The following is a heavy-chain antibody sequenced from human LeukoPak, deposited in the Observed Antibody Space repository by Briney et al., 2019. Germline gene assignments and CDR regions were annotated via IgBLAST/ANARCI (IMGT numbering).Heavy chain of an antibody. CDR2: ITTISHYI. CDR3: ARSGGPGTYHQLRYNWFDP. V-gene: IGHV3-21*01. J-gene: IGHJ5*02. D-gene: IGHD3-10*01. CDR1: GFTLSDYH. Sequence: GGALRLSCAASGFTLSDYHMNWVRQAPGKGLEWLSSITTISHYIYYAGAVRGRFTISRDNAKNSLYLQMNSLRGEDTAVYYCARSGGPGTYHQLRYNWFDPWGQGTLVTVSS.